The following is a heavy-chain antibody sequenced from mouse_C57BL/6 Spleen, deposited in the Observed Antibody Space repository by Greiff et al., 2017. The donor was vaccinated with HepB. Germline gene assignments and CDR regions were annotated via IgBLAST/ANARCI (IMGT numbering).Heavy chain of an antibody. V-gene: IGHV1-26*01. CDR3: ARGGLAYYSNLGAWFAY. CDR1: GYTFTDYY. D-gene: IGHD2-5*01. Sequence: EVQLQQSGPELVKPGASVKISCKASGYTFTDYYMNWVKQSHGKSLEWIGDINPNNGGTSYNQKFKGKATLTVDKSSSTAYMELRSLTSEDSAVYYCARGGLAYYSNLGAWFAYWGQGTLVTVSA. J-gene: IGHJ3*01. CDR2: INPNNGGT.